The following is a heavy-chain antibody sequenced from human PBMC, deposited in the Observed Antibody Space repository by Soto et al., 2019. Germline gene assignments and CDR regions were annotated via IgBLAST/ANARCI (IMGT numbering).Heavy chain of an antibody. Sequence: SETLSLTCTVSGGSISSGGYYWTWIRQRPGKGLEWIGYIYYTGSTYYNPSLKSRVTISVDTSKDQFSLKLSSVTAADTAVYYCARGAVVGPTWSIDYWGQGTLVTVSS. CDR2: IYYTGST. V-gene: IGHV4-31*03. CDR1: GGSISSGGYY. CDR3: ARGAVVGPTWSIDY. D-gene: IGHD1-26*01. J-gene: IGHJ4*02.